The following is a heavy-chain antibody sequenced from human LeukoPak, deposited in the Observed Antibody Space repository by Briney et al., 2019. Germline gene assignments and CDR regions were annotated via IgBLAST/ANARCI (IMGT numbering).Heavy chain of an antibody. V-gene: IGHV4-59*12. CDR3: ARALGSGWSQRE. CDR1: GGSISGNY. Sequence: SDTLSLTCSVSGGSISGNYWSWIRQPPGKGLEWRGYIYSSGSTNYNPSLKSRVTISLDTSKNQFSLKLSSVTAADTAVYYCARALGSGWSQREWGQGTLVTVSS. CDR2: IYSSGST. J-gene: IGHJ4*02. D-gene: IGHD6-19*01.